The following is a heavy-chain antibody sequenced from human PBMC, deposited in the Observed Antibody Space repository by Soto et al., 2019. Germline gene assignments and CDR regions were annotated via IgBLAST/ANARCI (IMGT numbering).Heavy chain of an antibody. CDR2: IYHSGST. V-gene: IGHV4-4*02. J-gene: IGHJ6*02. Sequence: SETLSLTCAVSGGSISSSDWWSWVRQPPGKGLEWIGEIYHSGSTNYNPSLKSRVTISVDKSKNQFSLKLSSVTAADTAVYYCARVSGSYYYGMDVWGQGTTVTVSS. CDR3: ARVSGSYYYGMDV. CDR1: GGSISSSDW. D-gene: IGHD1-26*01.